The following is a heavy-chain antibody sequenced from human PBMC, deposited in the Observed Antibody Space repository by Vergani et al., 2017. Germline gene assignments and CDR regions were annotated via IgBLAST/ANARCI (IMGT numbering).Heavy chain of an antibody. V-gene: IGHV3-21*01. Sequence: EVQLVESGGGLVKPGGSLRLSCAASGFTFSSYSMNWVRQAPGKGLEWVSSISSSSSYIYYADSVKGRFTISRDNAKNSLYLQMNSLRAEDTAVYYCARGKARGYSYGRGSHLDAFDIWGQGTMVTVSS. CDR2: ISSSSSYI. CDR3: ARGKARGYSYGRGSHLDAFDI. CDR1: GFTFSSYS. D-gene: IGHD5-18*01. J-gene: IGHJ3*02.